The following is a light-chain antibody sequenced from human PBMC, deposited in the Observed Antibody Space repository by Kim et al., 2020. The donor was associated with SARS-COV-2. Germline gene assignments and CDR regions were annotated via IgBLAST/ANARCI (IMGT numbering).Light chain of an antibody. CDR3: QQRSNWPPSLT. CDR1: QSVGSY. Sequence: PGERATLSCRASQSVGSYLAWYQQKPGQAPRLLIYDASNRATGIPARFSGSGSGTAFTLTISSLEPEDFAVYYCQQRSNWPPSLTFGGGTKV. CDR2: DAS. V-gene: IGKV3-11*01. J-gene: IGKJ4*01.